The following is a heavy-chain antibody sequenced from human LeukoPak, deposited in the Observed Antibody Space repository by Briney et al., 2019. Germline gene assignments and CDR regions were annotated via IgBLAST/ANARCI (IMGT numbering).Heavy chain of an antibody. CDR2: ILGDGDRT. D-gene: IGHD6-13*01. V-gene: IGHV3-43*02. CDR1: GFTFDDYA. CDR3: AKDIWASIATAGTRAFDV. Sequence: QPEGSLRLSCAASGFTFDDYAMHWVRQAPGKGLEWVSLILGDGDRTYYADSVKGRFTVSRDNSKNSLYLQMNGLRTEDTALYYCAKDIWASIATAGTRAFDVWGQGTMVSVSS. J-gene: IGHJ3*01.